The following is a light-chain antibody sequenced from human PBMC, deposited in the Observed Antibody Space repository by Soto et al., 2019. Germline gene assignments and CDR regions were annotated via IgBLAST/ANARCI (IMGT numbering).Light chain of an antibody. CDR2: DVT. Sequence: QSVLTQPRSVSGSPGQSVTISCTGTSSDVGRYDYVSWYQQYPGEAPKLIIYDVTERPSGVPDRFSGYKSGNTASLTISGLRAEDEAAYSCCSFAGSYSYVFGSGTKVTVL. J-gene: IGLJ1*01. CDR1: SSDVGRYDY. CDR3: CSFAGSYSYV. V-gene: IGLV2-11*01.